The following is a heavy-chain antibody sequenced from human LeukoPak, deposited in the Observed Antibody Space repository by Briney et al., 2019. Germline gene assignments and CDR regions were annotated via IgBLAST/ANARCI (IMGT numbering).Heavy chain of an antibody. Sequence: ASVKVSRKTSGYSFSNYGISWVRQAPGQGLEWMGWISAYNGHTSYPQKVQGRVTMTTDTSTSTAYMELRSLRSDDTAVYYCARDYGSGWLRFDYWGQGTLVTVSS. V-gene: IGHV1-18*01. J-gene: IGHJ4*02. CDR2: ISAYNGHT. CDR3: ARDYGSGWLRFDY. CDR1: GYSFSNYG. D-gene: IGHD6-19*01.